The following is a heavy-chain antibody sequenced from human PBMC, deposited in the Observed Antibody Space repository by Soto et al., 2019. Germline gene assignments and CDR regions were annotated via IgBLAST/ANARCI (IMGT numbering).Heavy chain of an antibody. CDR1: GFTFSSYE. CDR3: VREAHYYFDY. V-gene: IGHV3-48*03. CDR2: ISGGGATI. Sequence: GGSLRLSCAASGFTFSSYEMHWVRQAPGKGLEWISYISGGGATIYYADSVKGRFTISRDNAKSSLYLQMNSLKAEDTAVYYCVREAHYYFDYWGQGTLVTVSS. J-gene: IGHJ4*02.